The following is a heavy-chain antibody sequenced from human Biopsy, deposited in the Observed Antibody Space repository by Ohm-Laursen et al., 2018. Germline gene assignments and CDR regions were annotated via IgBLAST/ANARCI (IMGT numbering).Heavy chain of an antibody. V-gene: IGHV1-69*06. CDR2: NIPILGTG. CDR1: GGTFSNYG. J-gene: IGHJ1*01. Sequence: SVKVSCKAPGGTFSNYGVNWVRQAPGQGLEWLGGNIPILGTGDYAQKFQDRVTVAADTSTSTATMGLRSLRSDDTAVYYCATKLTGYFHHWGQGTLVIVSS. D-gene: IGHD3-9*01. CDR3: ATKLTGYFHH.